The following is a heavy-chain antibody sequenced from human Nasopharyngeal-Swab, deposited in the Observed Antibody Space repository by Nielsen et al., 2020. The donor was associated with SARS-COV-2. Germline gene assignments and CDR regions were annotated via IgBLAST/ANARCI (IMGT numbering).Heavy chain of an antibody. CDR1: GGSISSGDYY. V-gene: IGHV4-30-4*02. CDR2: IYYSGST. D-gene: IGHD3-22*01. Sequence: SDTLSLTFTVPGGSISSGDYYWSWIRQPPGKGLEWIGYIYYSGSTYYNPSLKSRVTISVDTSKNQFSLKLSSVTAADTAVYYCARAIGRITMIVVAIDAFDIWGQGTMVTVSS. J-gene: IGHJ3*02. CDR3: ARAIGRITMIVVAIDAFDI.